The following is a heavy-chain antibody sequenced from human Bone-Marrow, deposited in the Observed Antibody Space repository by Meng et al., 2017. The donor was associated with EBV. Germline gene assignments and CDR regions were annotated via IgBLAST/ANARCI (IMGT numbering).Heavy chain of an antibody. D-gene: IGHD6-19*01. V-gene: IGHV1-69*06. CDR3: ARDGIAVPGGSNWFDP. Sequence: QVQVVESGEEVGKPGSSVKVSCKASGDIFTNLAFTWVRQVPGKGLEWMGGFLPILGAANYAQKFQGRLTITADKSTTTAFMELRSLRVDDTAVYFCARDGIAVPGGSNWFDPWGQGTLVTASS. CDR2: FLPILGAA. J-gene: IGHJ5*02. CDR1: GDIFTNLA.